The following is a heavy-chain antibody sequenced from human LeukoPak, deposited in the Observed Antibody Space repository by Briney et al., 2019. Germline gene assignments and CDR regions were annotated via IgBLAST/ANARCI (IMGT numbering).Heavy chain of an antibody. J-gene: IGHJ6*02. CDR1: GFTFSSYA. Sequence: GGSLRLSCAASGFTFSSYAMTWVRQTPGKGLEWVSSISSSGSHIYYADSLKGRFTISRDNANHSLYLQMNSLSAEDTAVYYCARSGGNQGDFGVDVWGQGTTVTVSS. D-gene: IGHD4-23*01. CDR2: ISSSGSHI. V-gene: IGHV3-21*01. CDR3: ARSGGNQGDFGVDV.